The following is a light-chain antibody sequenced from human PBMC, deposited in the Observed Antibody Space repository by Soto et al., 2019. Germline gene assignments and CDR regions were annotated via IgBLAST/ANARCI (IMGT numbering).Light chain of an antibody. CDR1: QGISNY. J-gene: IGKJ3*01. Sequence: DIQMTQSPSSLSASVGDRVTITCRASQGISNYLAWYQQKPGKVPKLLIYVASTLQSGVPSRFSGSGSGTDFTLTISSLQPEDVATYYCQDYNSAPRVTFGPGTKVDIK. CDR2: VAS. V-gene: IGKV1-27*01. CDR3: QDYNSAPRVT.